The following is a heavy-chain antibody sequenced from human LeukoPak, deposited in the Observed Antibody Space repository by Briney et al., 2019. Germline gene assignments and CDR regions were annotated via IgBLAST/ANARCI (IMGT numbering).Heavy chain of an antibody. CDR2: INHSGST. V-gene: IGHV4-34*01. D-gene: IGHD3-3*01. CDR3: ATDFWSGYYLSNYYYYGMDV. CDR1: GGSFSGYY. Sequence: PSETLSLTCAVYGGSFSGYYWSWIRQPPGKGLEWIGEINHSGSTNYNPSLKSRVTISADTSKNQFSLKLSSVTAADTAVYYCATDFWSGYYLSNYYYYGMDVWGQGTTVTVSS. J-gene: IGHJ6*02.